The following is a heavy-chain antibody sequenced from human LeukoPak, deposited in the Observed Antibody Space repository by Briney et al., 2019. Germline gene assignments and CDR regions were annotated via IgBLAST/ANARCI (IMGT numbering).Heavy chain of an antibody. J-gene: IGHJ6*02. CDR3: ARLRDHYYDSSGYYYVPYYYYYGMDV. D-gene: IGHD3-22*01. CDR2: IYYSGSN. V-gene: IGHV4-59*08. Sequence: SETLSLTCTVSGGSISSYYWSWIRQPPGKGLECIRYIYYSGSNNYNPSLKSRVTISVDTSKNQFSLKLSSVTAADTAVYYCARLRDHYYDSSGYYYVPYYYYYGMDVWGQGTTVTVSS. CDR1: GGSISSYY.